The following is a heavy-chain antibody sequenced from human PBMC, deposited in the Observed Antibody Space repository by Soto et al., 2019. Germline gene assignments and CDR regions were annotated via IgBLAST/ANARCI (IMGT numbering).Heavy chain of an antibody. J-gene: IGHJ4*02. CDR1: GDSISSGGYY. Sequence: QVQLQESGPGLVKPSQTLSLTCTVSGDSISSGGYYWSWIRQHPGKGLEWIGYIYDNGGAYYSPSLRGRVVISLDRSENQFSLRLSSVTAADTAVYYCARDKGGTTRRAFDSWGQGTLVTVSS. V-gene: IGHV4-31*03. CDR3: ARDKGGTTRRAFDS. CDR2: IYDNGGA. D-gene: IGHD1-7*01.